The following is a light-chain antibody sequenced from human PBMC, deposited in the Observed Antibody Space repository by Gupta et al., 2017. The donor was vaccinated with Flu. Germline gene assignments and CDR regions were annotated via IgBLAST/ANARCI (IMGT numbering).Light chain of an antibody. CDR3: QQYGSSPNT. V-gene: IGKV3-20*01. CDR2: GAS. CDR1: QSVSRNY. Sequence: GTLSLSPGEGATLSCRASQSVSRNYLAWYQQKPGQAPRLLIYGASSRAAAFPDRFSGSGSGTDFTLTISRLELEDFAVYYCQQYGSSPNTFGQGTXVEIK. J-gene: IGKJ2*01.